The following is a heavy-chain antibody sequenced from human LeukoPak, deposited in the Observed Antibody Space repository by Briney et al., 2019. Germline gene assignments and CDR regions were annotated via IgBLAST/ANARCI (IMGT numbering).Heavy chain of an antibody. CDR3: ARPGRVGGSGWFSSDY. CDR2: IYPGDSDT. J-gene: IGHJ4*02. CDR1: GYSFTSYW. Sequence: HGESLKISCKGSGYSFTSYWIGWVRQMPGKGLEWMGIIYPGDSDTRYSPSFQGQVTISADKSISTAYLQWSSLKASDTAMYYCARPGRVGGSGWFSSDYWGQGTLVTVSS. V-gene: IGHV5-51*01. D-gene: IGHD6-19*01.